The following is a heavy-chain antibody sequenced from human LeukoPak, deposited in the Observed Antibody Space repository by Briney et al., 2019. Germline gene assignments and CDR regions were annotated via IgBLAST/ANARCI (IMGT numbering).Heavy chain of an antibody. V-gene: IGHV4-59*01. CDR2: FPYSGST. J-gene: IGHJ4*02. D-gene: IGHD1-26*01. Sequence: SETLSLTCSVSGVSISDYHWIWIRQPPAKGLEWMGYFPYSGSTRYNPSLKSRVTMSVDTSKNQFSLRLNSVAAADTAVYYCARMYSGTSYYFDFWGQGTLVTVSS. CDR3: ARMYSGTSYYFDF. CDR1: GVSISDYH.